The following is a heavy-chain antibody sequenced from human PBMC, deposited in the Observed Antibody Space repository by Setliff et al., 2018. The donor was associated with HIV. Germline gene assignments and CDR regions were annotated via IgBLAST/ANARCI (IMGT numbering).Heavy chain of an antibody. CDR1: GYSFSSNW. Sequence: GESLKISCQSSGYSFSSNWIAWVRQMPGEGLEWMGIIYPGDSDTRCSPSLQGQVSSSVDMSLNTAYLQWRSLKASDTAMYYCARVMVGAYDAFDLWGQGTMVTVSS. CDR2: IYPGDSDT. CDR3: ARVMVGAYDAFDL. V-gene: IGHV5-51*01. D-gene: IGHD1-26*01. J-gene: IGHJ3*01.